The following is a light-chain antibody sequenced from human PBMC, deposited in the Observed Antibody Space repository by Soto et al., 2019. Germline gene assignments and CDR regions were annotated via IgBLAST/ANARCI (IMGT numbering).Light chain of an antibody. CDR3: QQANSFPLT. CDR1: QGISSG. Sequence: DIQMTQSPYSVSACVGDRVSIPCRASQGISSGFAWYHQEQGKAPKRLIYTVSSLQSGVPSRFSGSGSGTDFTLTISSLQPEDVATYYGQQANSFPLTVGGGTKVEIK. CDR2: TVS. J-gene: IGKJ4*01. V-gene: IGKV1-12*01.